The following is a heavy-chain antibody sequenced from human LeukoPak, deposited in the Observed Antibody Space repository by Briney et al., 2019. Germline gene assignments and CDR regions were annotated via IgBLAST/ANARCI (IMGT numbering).Heavy chain of an antibody. CDR2: IQSDGGNE. D-gene: IGHD7-27*01. Sequence: LSLTCTVSGYSISSGYYWGWIRQAPGKGLEWVAFIQSDGGNEYYADSVKGRFTISRDNSKNTVHLQMNSLRAEDTAMYYCVRDGAHWDLDYWGQGTLVTVSS. CDR3: VRDGAHWDLDY. V-gene: IGHV3-30*03. CDR1: GYSISSGY. J-gene: IGHJ4*02.